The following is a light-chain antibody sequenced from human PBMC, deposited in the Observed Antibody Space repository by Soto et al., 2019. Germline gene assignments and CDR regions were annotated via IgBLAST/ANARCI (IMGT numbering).Light chain of an antibody. CDR3: QKCDAAPFT. CDR2: SAS. V-gene: IGKV1-27*01. J-gene: IGKJ3*01. Sequence: DFQMTQSPSFLSASVGDRVTITCRASQAISNNLAWYQQKPGKLPHLLIYSASTLHSGVPSRFSGSGSGTEFILTISSLQPEDVGTYYCQKCDAAPFTFGPGTTVDIK. CDR1: QAISNN.